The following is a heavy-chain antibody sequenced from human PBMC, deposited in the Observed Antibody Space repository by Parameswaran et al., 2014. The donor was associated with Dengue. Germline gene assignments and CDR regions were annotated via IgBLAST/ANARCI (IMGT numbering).Heavy chain of an antibody. CDR3: ARCREYGSGDRDAFDI. CDR2: IIPIFGTA. V-gene: IGHV1-69*01. Sequence: SWVRQAPGQGLEWMGGIIPIFGTANYAQKFQGRVTITADESTSTAYMELSSLRSEDTAVYYCARCREYGSGDRDAFDIWGQGTMVTVSS. J-gene: IGHJ3*02. D-gene: IGHD3-10*01.